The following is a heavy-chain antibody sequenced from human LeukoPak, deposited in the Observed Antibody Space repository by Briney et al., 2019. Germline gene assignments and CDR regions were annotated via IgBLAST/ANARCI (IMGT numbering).Heavy chain of an antibody. CDR3: ARDLYCSSTSCPTDYYYYYYMDV. CDR2: ISSSSSYI. Sequence: GGSLRLYCAASGFTFSSYSMNWVRQAPGKGLEWVSSISSSSSYIYYADSVKGRFTISRDNAKNSLYLQMNSLRAEDTAVYYCARDLYCSSTSCPTDYYYYYYMDVWGKGTTVTVSS. CDR1: GFTFSSYS. V-gene: IGHV3-21*01. D-gene: IGHD2-2*01. J-gene: IGHJ6*03.